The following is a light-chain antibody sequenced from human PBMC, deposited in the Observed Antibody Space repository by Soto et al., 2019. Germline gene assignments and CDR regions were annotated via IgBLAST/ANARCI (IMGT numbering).Light chain of an antibody. J-gene: IGKJ5*01. CDR3: LQSHSTPLT. CDR1: QTVTSSY. Sequence: IVLTQSPGTLSLSPGEGLTLSCRASQTVTSSYLAWYQHKPGQAPRLLIYGGSTKATGTPDRFSGSGSGTDFTLTISSLRPDDFATYYCLQSHSTPLTFGQGTRLDI. V-gene: IGKV3-20*01. CDR2: GGS.